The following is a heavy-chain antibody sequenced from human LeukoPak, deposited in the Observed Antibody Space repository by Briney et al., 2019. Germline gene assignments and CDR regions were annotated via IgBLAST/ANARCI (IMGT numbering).Heavy chain of an antibody. CDR1: GYTFTGYY. V-gene: IGHV1-2*02. Sequence: GASVKVSCKASGYTFTGYYMHWVRQAPRQGLEWMGWINPNSGGTNYAQKFQGRVTMTRDTSISTAYMELSRLRSDDTAVYYCAREATMILNWFDPWGQGTLVTVSS. CDR2: INPNSGGT. D-gene: IGHD3-22*01. J-gene: IGHJ5*02. CDR3: AREATMILNWFDP.